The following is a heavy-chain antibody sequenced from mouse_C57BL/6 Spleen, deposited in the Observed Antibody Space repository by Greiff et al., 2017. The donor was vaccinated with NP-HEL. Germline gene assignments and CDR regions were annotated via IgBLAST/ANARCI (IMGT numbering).Heavy chain of an antibody. J-gene: IGHJ4*01. V-gene: IGHV5-12*01. Sequence: EVMLVESGGGLVQPGGSLKLSCAASGFTFSDYYMYWVRQTPEKRLEWVAYISNGGGSTYYPDTVKGRFTISRDNAKNTLYLQMSRLKSEDTAMYYCARSWGAMDYWGQGTSVTVSS. CDR1: GFTFSDYY. CDR3: ARSWGAMDY. CDR2: ISNGGGST. D-gene: IGHD4-1*01.